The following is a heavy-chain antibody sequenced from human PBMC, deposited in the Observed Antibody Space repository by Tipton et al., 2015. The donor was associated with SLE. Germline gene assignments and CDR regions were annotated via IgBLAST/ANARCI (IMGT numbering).Heavy chain of an antibody. CDR2: IYHSGST. CDR1: GGSISSGGYS. V-gene: IGHV4-30-2*01. J-gene: IGHJ4*02. Sequence: LRLSCAVSGGSISSGGYSWSWIRQPPGKGLEWIGYIYHSGSTYYNPSLKSRVTISVDRSKNQFSLKLSSVTAADTAVYYCARASSSWYFFDYLGQRTLVPVSS. CDR3: ARASSSWYFFDY. D-gene: IGHD6-13*01.